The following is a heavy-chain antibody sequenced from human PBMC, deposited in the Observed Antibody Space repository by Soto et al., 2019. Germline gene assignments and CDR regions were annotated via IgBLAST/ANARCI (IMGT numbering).Heavy chain of an antibody. V-gene: IGHV1-18*01. CDR1: GYTFTSYG. Sequence: QVQLVQSGAEVKKPGASVKVSCKASGYTFTSYGISWVRQAPGQGLEWMGWISAYNGNTNYAQKLQGRVTMTTHTPTTTTDMKLQSLRPDDTAVYYCARDRVITMVQGVIIPSDYWGQGTLVTVSS. CDR2: ISAYNGNT. CDR3: ARDRVITMVQGVIIPSDY. D-gene: IGHD3-10*01. J-gene: IGHJ4*02.